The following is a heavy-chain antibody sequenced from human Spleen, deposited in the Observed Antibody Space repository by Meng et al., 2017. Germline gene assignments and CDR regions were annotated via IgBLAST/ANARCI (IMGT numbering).Heavy chain of an antibody. CDR3: ARGPNPTATYSSGWGGY. Sequence: SETLSLTCAVYGGSFSGYYWSWIRQPPGKGLEWIGEINHSGSTNYNPSLKSRVTISVDTSKNQFSLKLSSVTAADTAVYYCARGPNPTATYSSGWGGYWGQGTLVTVSS. CDR2: INHSGST. J-gene: IGHJ4*02. V-gene: IGHV4-34*01. D-gene: IGHD6-19*01. CDR1: GGSFSGYY.